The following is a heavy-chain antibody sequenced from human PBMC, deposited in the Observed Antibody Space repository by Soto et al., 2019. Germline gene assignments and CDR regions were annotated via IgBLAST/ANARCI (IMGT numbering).Heavy chain of an antibody. CDR2: ISGSGGRT. V-gene: IGHV3-23*01. D-gene: IGHD3-10*01. CDR1: GVTFTSYA. Sequence: GGSLRLSCAASGVTFTSYAMTWVRQAPGKGLEWVSTISGSGGRTYYADSVKGRFTISRDNSRNTVYLQLNSLRAEDTAVYYCAKDPYYYGSGTYTTASDYWGQGALVTVSS. J-gene: IGHJ4*02. CDR3: AKDPYYYGSGTYTTASDY.